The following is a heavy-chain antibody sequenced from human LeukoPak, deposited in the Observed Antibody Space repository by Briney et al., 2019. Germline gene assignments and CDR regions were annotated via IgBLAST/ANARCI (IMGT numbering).Heavy chain of an antibody. Sequence: GSLRLSCAASGFTFSGYYWSWIRQPPGKGLEWIGEINHSGSTNYNPSLKSRVTISVDTSKNQFSLKLSSVTAADTAVYYCARLVGDYDSSGHHYWGQGTLVTVSS. D-gene: IGHD3-22*01. CDR1: GFTFSGYY. J-gene: IGHJ4*02. V-gene: IGHV4-34*01. CDR2: INHSGST. CDR3: ARLVGDYDSSGHHY.